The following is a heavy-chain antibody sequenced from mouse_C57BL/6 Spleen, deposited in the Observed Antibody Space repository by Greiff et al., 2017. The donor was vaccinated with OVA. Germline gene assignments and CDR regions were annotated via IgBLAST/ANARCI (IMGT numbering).Heavy chain of an antibody. J-gene: IGHJ2*01. D-gene: IGHD1-1*02. V-gene: IGHV1-64*01. CDR3: ARSGVADY. CDR2: IHPYNGVT. Sequence: VQLQQPGAELVKPGASVKLSCKASGYTFTSYWMHWVKQRPGQGLEWIGMIHPYNGVTNYNEKFKGKATLTVDKSSSTAYMHLRSLTSEDSAVYYCARSGVADYWGQGTTLTVSS. CDR1: GYTFTSYW.